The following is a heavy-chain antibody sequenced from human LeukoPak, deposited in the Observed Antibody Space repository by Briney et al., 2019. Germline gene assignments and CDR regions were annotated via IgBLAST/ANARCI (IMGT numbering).Heavy chain of an antibody. CDR3: ARDVGDSSKGMDV. D-gene: IGHD3-16*02. CDR1: EFTFSSYW. J-gene: IGHJ6*02. CDR2: IKQDGSKK. V-gene: IGHV3-7*03. Sequence: GGSLRLSCAASEFTFSSYWMTWVRQAPGKGLEWVANIKQDGSKKNYMDSVKGRFTISRDNSKNTLYLQMNSLRAEDTAVYYCARDVGDSSKGMDVWGQGTTVTVSS.